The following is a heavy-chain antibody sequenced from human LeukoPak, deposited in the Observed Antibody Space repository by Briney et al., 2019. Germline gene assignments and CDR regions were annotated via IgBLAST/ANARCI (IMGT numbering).Heavy chain of an antibody. Sequence: SETLSLTCTVSGGSISSYYWSWIRQPPGKGLEWIGYIYTSGSTNYNPSLKSRVTISVDTSKNQFSLKLSSVTAADTAVYYCARHVPHYDFWSGYYPDNWFDSWGQGTLVTVSS. CDR2: IYTSGST. J-gene: IGHJ5*01. D-gene: IGHD3-3*01. V-gene: IGHV4-4*09. CDR3: ARHVPHYDFWSGYYPDNWFDS. CDR1: GGSISSYY.